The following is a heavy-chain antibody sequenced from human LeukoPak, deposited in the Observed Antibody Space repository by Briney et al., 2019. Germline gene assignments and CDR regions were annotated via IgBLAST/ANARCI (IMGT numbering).Heavy chain of an antibody. J-gene: IGHJ5*02. CDR3: AKDRGGSATYPKDWFDP. CDR2: ISGTGGST. V-gene: IGHV3-23*01. Sequence: PGGSLRLSCAASGFTFSSYAMNWVRQAPGRGLEWVSGISGTGGSTYYADSVKGRFTISRDNSKNTLHLQMNSLRAEDTALYYCAKDRGGSATYPKDWFDPWGQGTVVTVSS. D-gene: IGHD3-10*01. CDR1: GFTFSSYA.